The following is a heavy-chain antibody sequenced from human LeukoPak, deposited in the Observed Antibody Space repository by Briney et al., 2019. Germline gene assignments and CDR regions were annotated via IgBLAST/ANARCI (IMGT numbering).Heavy chain of an antibody. Sequence: PSQTLSLTCTVSGGSISSGGYYWSWIRQPPGKGLEWIGYIHHSGSTQNNPSLKSRVTISVDTSKNQFSLKLSSVTAADTAVYYCARERTGSWGGDGENYFDYWGQGTLVTVSS. D-gene: IGHD3-10*01. CDR3: ARERTGSWGGDGENYFDY. CDR2: IHHSGST. J-gene: IGHJ4*02. V-gene: IGHV4-30-2*01. CDR1: GGSISSGGYY.